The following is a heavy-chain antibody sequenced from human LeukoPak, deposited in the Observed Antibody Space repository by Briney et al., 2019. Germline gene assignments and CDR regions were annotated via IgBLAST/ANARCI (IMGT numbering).Heavy chain of an antibody. CDR3: ARGDSSGSYPYYFDY. J-gene: IGHJ4*02. V-gene: IGHV3-53*01. D-gene: IGHD3-22*01. CDR1: GFTVSSNY. Sequence: GGSLRLSCAASGFTVSSNYMSWVRQPPGKGLEWVSVIYSGGTTYYADSAKGRFTISRDNSKNTLFLQMNSPRAEDTAVYYCARGDSSGSYPYYFDYWGQGTLVTVSS. CDR2: IYSGGTT.